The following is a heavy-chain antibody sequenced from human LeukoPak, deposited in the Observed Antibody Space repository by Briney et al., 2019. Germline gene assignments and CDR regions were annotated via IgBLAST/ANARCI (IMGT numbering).Heavy chain of an antibody. CDR1: GYTFTSYG. CDR3: ARVGSYCTSTSCFDY. D-gene: IGHD2-2*01. V-gene: IGHV1-18*01. Sequence: ASVKVSCKASGYTFTSYGVSWVRQAPGQGLEWMGWISAYNGNIDYAQKFQGRVTMTADTSTSAAYMELRSLTSDDTAVYYCARVGSYCTSTSCFDYWGQGALVTVSS. J-gene: IGHJ4*02. CDR2: ISAYNGNI.